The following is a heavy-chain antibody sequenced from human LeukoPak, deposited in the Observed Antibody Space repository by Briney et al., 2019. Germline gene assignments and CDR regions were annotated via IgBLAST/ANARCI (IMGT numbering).Heavy chain of an antibody. CDR2: ISTSSSHI. V-gene: IGHV3-21*01. D-gene: IGHD2-2*01. CDR3: AILPGYCSSTSCYGAFDI. Sequence: PGESLRLSCAVSGFSLSSYSMNWVRQPPGNGLEWDSSISTSSSHIYYTDSVKGRFTIRRDNAKNSLNLQMSRLRAEDTAVYSCAILPGYCSSTSCYGAFDIRGQGTMVTVSS. J-gene: IGHJ3*02. CDR1: GFSLSSYS.